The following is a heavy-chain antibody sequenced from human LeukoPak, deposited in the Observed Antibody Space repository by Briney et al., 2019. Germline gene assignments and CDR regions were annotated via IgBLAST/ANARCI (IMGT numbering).Heavy chain of an antibody. CDR2: IIPIFGTA. J-gene: IGHJ6*02. CDR1: GGTFSSYA. Sequence: GASVKVSCKASGGTFSSYAISWVRQAPGQGLEWMGGIIPIFGTANYAQKFQGRVTITTDESTSAAYMELSSLRSEDTAVYYCARGAYCSGGSCWYYYYYGMDVWGQGTTVTVSS. D-gene: IGHD2-15*01. V-gene: IGHV1-69*05. CDR3: ARGAYCSGGSCWYYYYYGMDV.